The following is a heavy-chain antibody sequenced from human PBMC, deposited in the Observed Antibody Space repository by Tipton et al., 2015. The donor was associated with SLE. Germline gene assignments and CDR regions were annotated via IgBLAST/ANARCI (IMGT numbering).Heavy chain of an antibody. D-gene: IGHD3-10*01. CDR2: IYSSGST. V-gene: IGHV4-61*09. J-gene: IGHJ4*02. CDR3: ARRGGSLEN. Sequence: TLSLTCTVSRGSISSGYYYWSWIRQPAGKGLEWIGHIYSSGSTTPNPSLKSRVTMSLDASKNQFSLRLSSVTAADTAVYYCARRGGSLENWGQGTLVTVSS. CDR1: RGSISSGYYY.